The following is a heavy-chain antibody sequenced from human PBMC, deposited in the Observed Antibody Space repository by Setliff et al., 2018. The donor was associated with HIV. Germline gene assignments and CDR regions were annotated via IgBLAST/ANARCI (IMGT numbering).Heavy chain of an antibody. CDR1: GDPVNDRSYF. CDR3: VRHHHSDFSGDPDWFDP. Sequence: PSETLSLTCTVSGDPVNDRSYFWGWIRQPPGKGLEWIGTLYYNGDSRYNPSLTSRVTISVDTSKNQFSLNLNPVTAADTAVYYCVRHHHSDFSGDPDWFDPWGQGILVTVSS. D-gene: IGHD2-15*01. V-gene: IGHV4-39*01. J-gene: IGHJ5*02. CDR2: LYYNGDS.